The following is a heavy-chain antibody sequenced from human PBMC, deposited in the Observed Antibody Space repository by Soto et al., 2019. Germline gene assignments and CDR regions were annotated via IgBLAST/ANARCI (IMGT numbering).Heavy chain of an antibody. CDR3: AKDRGSLYTSSSPLDF. CDR1: GFTFTNYA. J-gene: IGHJ4*02. D-gene: IGHD6-6*01. Sequence: EVQLLESGGGLVQPGGSLRLSCAASGFTFTNYAMTWVRQAPGKGLEWVSGIRASGGSTYYADSVKGRFTISRDNSKNTLFLQMNSLRAEDTALYYCAKDRGSLYTSSSPLDFWGQGTLVTVSS. V-gene: IGHV3-23*01. CDR2: IRASGGST.